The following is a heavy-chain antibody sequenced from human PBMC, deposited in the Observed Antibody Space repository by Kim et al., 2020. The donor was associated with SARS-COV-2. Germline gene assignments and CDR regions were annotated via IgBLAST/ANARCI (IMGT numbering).Heavy chain of an antibody. J-gene: IGHJ4*02. CDR2: IYYSGST. D-gene: IGHD3-22*01. Sequence: SETLSLTCTVSGGSISSSSYYWGWIRQPPGKGLEWIGSIYYSGSTYYNPSLKSRVTISVDTSKNQFSLKLSSVTAADTAVYYCARPETYYYDISGYAYWGQGTLVTVSS. V-gene: IGHV4-39*01. CDR3: ARPETYYYDISGYAY. CDR1: GGSISSSSYY.